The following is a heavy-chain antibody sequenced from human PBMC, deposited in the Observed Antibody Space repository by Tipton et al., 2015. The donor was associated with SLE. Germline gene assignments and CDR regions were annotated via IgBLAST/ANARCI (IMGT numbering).Heavy chain of an antibody. D-gene: IGHD5-24*01. CDR1: GVSINSHH. Sequence: TLSLTCTVSGVSINSHHWSWVRQPPGKGLEWIGYIDYTGSTKYNPSLRSRVTISLDKSKSQFSLNLRSVISADTALYYCVRAYRRDGMNGWGQGTTVAVFS. V-gene: IGHV4-59*11. CDR3: VRAYRRDGMNG. J-gene: IGHJ6*02. CDR2: IDYTGST.